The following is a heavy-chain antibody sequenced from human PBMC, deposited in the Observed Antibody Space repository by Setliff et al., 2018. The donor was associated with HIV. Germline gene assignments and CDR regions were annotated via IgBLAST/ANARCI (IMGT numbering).Heavy chain of an antibody. Sequence: GGSLRLSCVVSRFTFNDYWMSWVRQAPGKGLEWVSTISGREGRTYYADSVKGRFTISRDSSKNTLYLQMNSLRAEDTTVYYCTGQLAPGNGMDVWGQGTTVTVSS. CDR3: TGQLAPGNGMDV. D-gene: IGHD3-3*02. J-gene: IGHJ6*02. V-gene: IGHV3-23*01. CDR2: ISGREGRT. CDR1: RFTFNDYW.